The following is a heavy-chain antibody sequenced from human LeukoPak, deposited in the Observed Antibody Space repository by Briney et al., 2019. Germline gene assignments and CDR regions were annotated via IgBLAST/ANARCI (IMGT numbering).Heavy chain of an antibody. Sequence: AGGSLRLSCAASGFTFSSYTMNWVRQAPGKGLEWVSFITTRSSYIYYGDSVKGRFTISRDNAKNSLYLQMNSLRAEDTAVYYCARYYDILTHPSLDPWGQGTLVTVSS. CDR1: GFTFSSYT. V-gene: IGHV3-21*04. J-gene: IGHJ5*02. CDR3: ARYYDILTHPSLDP. CDR2: ITTRSSYI. D-gene: IGHD3-9*01.